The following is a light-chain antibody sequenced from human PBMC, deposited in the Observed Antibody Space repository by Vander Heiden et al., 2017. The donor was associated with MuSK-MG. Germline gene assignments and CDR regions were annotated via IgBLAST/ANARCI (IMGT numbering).Light chain of an antibody. CDR1: KLGDKY. CDR2: QDS. V-gene: IGLV3-1*01. J-gene: IGLJ2*01. CDR3: QAWDSSLV. Sequence: SYELTQPPSVSVSPGQTASITCSGDKLGDKYACWYQQKPGQSPVLVIYQDSKRPSGIPERFSGSNSGKTATLTISGTQAMDEADYYCQAWDSSLVFGGGTKLTVL.